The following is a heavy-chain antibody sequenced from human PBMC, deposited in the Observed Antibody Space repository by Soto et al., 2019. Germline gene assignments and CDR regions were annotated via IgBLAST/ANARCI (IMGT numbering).Heavy chain of an antibody. D-gene: IGHD6-6*01. CDR3: ASLRSIAAANWFDP. Sequence: QVQLVQSGAEVKKPGSSVKVSCKASGGTFSSYAIIWVRQAPGQGLEWMGGIIPIFGTTNYAQKFQGRVTITADESTSTAYMELSSLRSEDTAVYYCASLRSIAAANWFDPWGQGTLVTVSS. CDR2: IIPIFGTT. J-gene: IGHJ5*02. CDR1: GGTFSSYA. V-gene: IGHV1-69*01.